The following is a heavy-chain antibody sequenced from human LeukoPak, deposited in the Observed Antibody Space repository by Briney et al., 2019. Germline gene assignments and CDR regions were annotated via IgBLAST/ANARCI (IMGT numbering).Heavy chain of an antibody. CDR1: SGSISTSNYY. CDR2: INHSGST. CDR3: ARFHYYGSGSFDY. V-gene: IGHV4-39*07. J-gene: IGHJ4*02. D-gene: IGHD3-10*01. Sequence: PSETLSLTCTVSSGSISTSNYYWGWVRQPPGKGLEWIGEINHSGSTNYNPSLKSRVTISVDTSKNQFSLKLSSVTAADTAVYYCARFHYYGSGSFDYWGQGTLVTVSS.